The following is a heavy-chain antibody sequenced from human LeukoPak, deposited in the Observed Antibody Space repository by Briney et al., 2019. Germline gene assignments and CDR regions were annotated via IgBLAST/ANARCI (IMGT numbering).Heavy chain of an antibody. D-gene: IGHD4-17*01. Sequence: PGGSLRLSCAASGFTFSSYGMHWVRQAPGKGLEWVSAISGSGGSTYYADSVKGRFTISRDNSKNTLYLQMNSLRAEDTAVYYCAKDFFPYGDYYIDYWGQGTLVTVSS. V-gene: IGHV3-23*01. CDR1: GFTFSSYG. CDR2: ISGSGGST. J-gene: IGHJ4*02. CDR3: AKDFFPYGDYYIDY.